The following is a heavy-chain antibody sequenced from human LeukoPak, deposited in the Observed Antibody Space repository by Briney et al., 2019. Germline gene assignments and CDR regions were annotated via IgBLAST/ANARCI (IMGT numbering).Heavy chain of an antibody. Sequence: PGGSRRLSCAASGFTFSSNWMSWVRQAPGKGLEWVANVKQDGSETYYVDAVKGRFTISRDNAKNSLFLQMNTLRVEDTAVYYCARAYSYAFEPWGQGTLVTVSS. CDR2: VKQDGSET. D-gene: IGHD5-18*01. CDR3: ARAYSYAFEP. J-gene: IGHJ5*02. V-gene: IGHV3-7*04. CDR1: GFTFSSNW.